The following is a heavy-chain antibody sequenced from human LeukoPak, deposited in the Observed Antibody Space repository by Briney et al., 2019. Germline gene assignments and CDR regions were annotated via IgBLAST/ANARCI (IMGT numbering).Heavy chain of an antibody. D-gene: IGHD3-22*01. CDR3: ARDLEDYYDSSGYAWFDP. Sequence: ASVKVSCKASGGTFSSYAISWVRQAPGQGPEWMGRIIPILGIANYAQKFQGRVAITADKSTSTAYMELSSLRSEDTAVYYCARDLEDYYDSSGYAWFDPWGQGTLVTVSS. CDR2: IIPILGIA. CDR1: GGTFSSYA. J-gene: IGHJ5*02. V-gene: IGHV1-69*04.